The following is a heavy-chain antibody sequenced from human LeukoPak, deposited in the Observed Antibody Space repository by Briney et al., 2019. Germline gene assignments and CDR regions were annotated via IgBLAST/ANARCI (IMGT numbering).Heavy chain of an antibody. CDR2: VNGDGSST. J-gene: IGHJ4*02. V-gene: IGHV3-74*01. CDR3: ARDGITAVDFDY. D-gene: IGHD6-13*01. Sequence: GGSLRLSCAASGFTFSTYWMHWVRHAPGKGLVWVSRVNGDGSSTNYADSVKGRFTISRDNAKNTLYLQMNSLRAEDTAVYYCARDGITAVDFDYWGQGTLVTVSS. CDR1: GFTFSTYW.